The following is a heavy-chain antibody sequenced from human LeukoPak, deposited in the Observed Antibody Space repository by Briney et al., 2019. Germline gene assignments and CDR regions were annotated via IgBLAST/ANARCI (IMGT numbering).Heavy chain of an antibody. D-gene: IGHD6-6*01. J-gene: IGHJ6*03. CDR1: VFTVASNY. CDR2: IYSGGST. Sequence: PGGSLRLSCAASVFTVASNYMSWVRQAPAKGVEWVSVIYSGGSTYYADSVKGRFTISRDNSKNTLYIQMNSLRAEDTAVYYCARDLLSSSGSYYYYYYMDVWGKGTTVTVSS. V-gene: IGHV3-53*01. CDR3: ARDLLSSSGSYYYYYYMDV.